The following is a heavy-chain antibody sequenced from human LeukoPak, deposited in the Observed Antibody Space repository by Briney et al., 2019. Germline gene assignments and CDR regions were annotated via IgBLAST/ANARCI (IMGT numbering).Heavy chain of an antibody. CDR2: IQYDGSNE. V-gene: IGHV3-30*02. D-gene: IGHD1-26*01. Sequence: GGSLRLSCAASGFTFSSYGMHWVRQAPGKGLEWVSFIQYDGSNEYYADSVRGRFTISRDNAKNSLYLQMNSLRAEDTAVYYCARDPYSGSYGDSYYYYMDVWGKGTTVTISS. CDR1: GFTFSSYG. J-gene: IGHJ6*03. CDR3: ARDPYSGSYGDSYYYYMDV.